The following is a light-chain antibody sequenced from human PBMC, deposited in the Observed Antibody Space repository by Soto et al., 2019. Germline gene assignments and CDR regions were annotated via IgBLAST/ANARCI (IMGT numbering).Light chain of an antibody. CDR3: SSYTSTNTLV. Sequence: QSALTQPASVSGSPGQSITISCTGTSGDVGDYNLVSWYQQHPGKAPKLMIYDVTNRPSGVSNRFSGSKSGNTASLTISGLQAEDEADYYCSSYTSTNTLVFGGGTKLTVL. CDR1: SGDVGDYNL. CDR2: DVT. V-gene: IGLV2-14*01. J-gene: IGLJ2*01.